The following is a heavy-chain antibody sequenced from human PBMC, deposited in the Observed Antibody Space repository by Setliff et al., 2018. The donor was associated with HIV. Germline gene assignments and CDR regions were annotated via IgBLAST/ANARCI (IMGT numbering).Heavy chain of an antibody. CDR3: AHIEVAEWGVSTTYPFDY. CDR2: IDWDDNK. V-gene: IGHV2-70*04. CDR1: GFSLSTSEMR. D-gene: IGHD6-19*01. J-gene: IGHJ4*02. Sequence: SGPTLVNPTQTLTLTCTFSGFSLSTSEMRVSCIRQPPGKALECLARIDWDDNKFYSRSLRNRLTISKDTSKNQVVLTMTNMDSVDTATYYCAHIEVAEWGVSTTYPFDYWGQGTLVTVSS.